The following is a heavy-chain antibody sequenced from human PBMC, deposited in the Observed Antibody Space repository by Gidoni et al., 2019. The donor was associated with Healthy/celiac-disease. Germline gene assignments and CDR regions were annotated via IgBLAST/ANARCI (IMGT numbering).Heavy chain of an antibody. CDR1: GFSLSTSGMC. V-gene: IGHV2-70*15. J-gene: IGHJ4*02. CDR2: IDWDDDK. Sequence: QVTLRESGPALVKPTQTLTLTCTFSGFSLSTSGMCVSWIRQPPGKALEWLARIDWDDDKYYSTSLKTRLTISKDTSKNQVVLTMTNMDPVDTATYYCARNVFNIVGGQGASVRGWTFDYWGQGTLVTVSS. D-gene: IGHD1-26*01. CDR3: ARNVFNIVGGQGASVRGWTFDY.